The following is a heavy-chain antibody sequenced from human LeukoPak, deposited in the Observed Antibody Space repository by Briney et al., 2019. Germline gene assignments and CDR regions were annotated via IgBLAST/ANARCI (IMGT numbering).Heavy chain of an antibody. V-gene: IGHV3-20*04. Sequence: PGGSLRLSCAASGFTFDDYGMAWVRQAPGKGLEWVSGLKRNGGSTGYAESVKGRFTISRDNTKNSLYLQMNSLRAEDTALYYCASGLGYGDYAFDFWGQGTQVTVSS. J-gene: IGHJ4*02. D-gene: IGHD4-17*01. CDR2: LKRNGGST. CDR1: GFTFDDYG. CDR3: ASGLGYGDYAFDF.